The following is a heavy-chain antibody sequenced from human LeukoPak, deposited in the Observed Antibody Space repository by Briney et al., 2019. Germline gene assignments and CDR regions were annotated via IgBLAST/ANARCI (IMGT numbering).Heavy chain of an antibody. CDR1: GFTFRSYA. CDR3: ARENWYFDL. CDR2: ISGSGDST. V-gene: IGHV3-23*01. J-gene: IGHJ2*01. Sequence: PGGSLRLSCAASGFTFRSYAMTWARQAPGKGLEWVSVISGSGDSTYFADSVKGRFTISRDNSKNTLYLQMDSLRAEDTAVYYCARENWYFDLWGRGTLVTVSS.